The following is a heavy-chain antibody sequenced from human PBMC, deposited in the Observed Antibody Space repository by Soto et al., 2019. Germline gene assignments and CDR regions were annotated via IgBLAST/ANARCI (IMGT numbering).Heavy chain of an antibody. J-gene: IGHJ4*02. V-gene: IGHV4-59*01. CDR3: ARDQNGSPHFDY. CDR1: GASISSYY. D-gene: IGHD1-26*01. CDR2: IFHSGST. Sequence: QVQLQESGPGLVKPSETLSLTCTVSGASISSYYWSWIRQPPGKGLEWVGVIFHSGSTNCNPSLKSRVTFSVDTSKNQFSLKLTSVTAADTAVYYCARDQNGSPHFDYWGQGILITVSS.